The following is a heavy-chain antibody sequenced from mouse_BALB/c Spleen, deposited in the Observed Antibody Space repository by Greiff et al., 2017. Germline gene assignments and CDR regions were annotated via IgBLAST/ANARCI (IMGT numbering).Heavy chain of an antibody. CDR2: INPYNDGT. CDR3: AREGRVYAMDY. CDR1: GYTFTSYV. V-gene: IGHV1-14*01. Sequence: VQLQQSGPELVKPGASVKMSCKASGYTFTSYVMHWVKQKPGQGLEWIGYINPYNDGTKYNEKFKGKATLTSDKSSSTAYMELSSLTSEDSAVYYCAREGRVYAMDYWGQGTSVTVSS. J-gene: IGHJ4*01.